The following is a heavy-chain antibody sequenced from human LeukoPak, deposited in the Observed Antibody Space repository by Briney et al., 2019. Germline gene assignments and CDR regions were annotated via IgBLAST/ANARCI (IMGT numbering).Heavy chain of an antibody. D-gene: IGHD6-19*01. V-gene: IGHV4-59*01. CDR2: ISDIGIT. Sequence: PSQTLSLTCSVSGGSISGYYWSWVRQPPGKGLEWIGYISDIGITNYNPSLKSRVNISIDTSKNQFSLKVTSVTAADTAVYYCAREGQWLPDWFDPWGQGTLVTVSS. CDR1: GGSISGYY. CDR3: AREGQWLPDWFDP. J-gene: IGHJ5*02.